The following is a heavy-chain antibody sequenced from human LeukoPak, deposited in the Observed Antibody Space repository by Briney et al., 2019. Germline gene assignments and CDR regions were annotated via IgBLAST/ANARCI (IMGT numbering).Heavy chain of an antibody. CDR2: IYYSGST. CDR3: ARHTVHYYDSSDYSN. J-gene: IGHJ4*02. D-gene: IGHD3-22*01. Sequence: PSETLSLTCTVSGGSISSSSYYWGWIRQPPGKGLEWIGSIYYSGSTYYNPSLKSRVTISVDTSKNQFSLKLSSVTAADTAVYYCARHTVHYYDSSDYSNWGQGTLVTVSS. V-gene: IGHV4-39*01. CDR1: GGSISSSSYY.